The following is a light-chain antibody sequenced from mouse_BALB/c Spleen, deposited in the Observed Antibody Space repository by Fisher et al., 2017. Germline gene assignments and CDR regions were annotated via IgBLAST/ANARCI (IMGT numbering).Light chain of an antibody. CDR2: DTS. CDR1: SSVSY. V-gene: IGKV4-59*01. Sequence: IVITQTTAIMSASLGEEITLTCSASSSVSYMHWYQQKSGTSPKRWIYDTSKLASGVPGRFSGSGSGNSYSLTISSMEAEDAATYYCRQRSSYPTFGAGTKLELK. J-gene: IGKJ5*01. CDR3: RQRSSYPT.